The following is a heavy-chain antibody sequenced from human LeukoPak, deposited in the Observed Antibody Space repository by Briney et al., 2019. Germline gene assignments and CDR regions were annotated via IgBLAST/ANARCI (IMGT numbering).Heavy chain of an antibody. D-gene: IGHD3-22*01. CDR1: GFTFKKYA. Sequence: GGSLRLSCSASGFTFKKYAMHWVRQAPGKGLEYVSAINSNGGRTYYADSVKGRFTISRDNSKNTLYLQMSSLRVDDTAVYYCVKDLYYDNSGYYSGAFDYWGQGTLSPSPQ. J-gene: IGHJ4*02. CDR2: INSNGGRT. CDR3: VKDLYYDNSGYYSGAFDY. V-gene: IGHV3-64D*09.